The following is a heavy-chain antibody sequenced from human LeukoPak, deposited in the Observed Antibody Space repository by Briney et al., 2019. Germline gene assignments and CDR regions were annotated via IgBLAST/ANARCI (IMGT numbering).Heavy chain of an antibody. CDR1: GDSISSYY. CDR3: ARDVNPLDY. CDR2: IYYSGST. V-gene: IGHV4-59*01. Sequence: SETLSLTCTVSGDSISSYYWSWIRQPPGKGLEWIGYIYYSGSTNYNPSLKSRVTISVDTSKNQLSLKLSSVTAADTAVYYCARDVNPLDYWGQGTLVTVSS. D-gene: IGHD2/OR15-2a*01. J-gene: IGHJ4*02.